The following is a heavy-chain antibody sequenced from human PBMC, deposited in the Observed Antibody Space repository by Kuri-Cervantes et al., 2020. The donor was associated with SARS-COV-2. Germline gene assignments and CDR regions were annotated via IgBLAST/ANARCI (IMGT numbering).Heavy chain of an antibody. Sequence: SETLSLTCSVSGGSISSSSYYWGWIRQPPGKGLEWVGSISYSGSTYYNPSLKSRVTISVDTSKNQFSLKLSSVTAADTAVYSCASLVGATGYYYYMDAWGKGITVTVSS. CDR2: ISYSGST. D-gene: IGHD1-26*01. CDR3: ASLVGATGYYYYMDA. V-gene: IGHV4-39*01. CDR1: GGSISSSSYY. J-gene: IGHJ6*03.